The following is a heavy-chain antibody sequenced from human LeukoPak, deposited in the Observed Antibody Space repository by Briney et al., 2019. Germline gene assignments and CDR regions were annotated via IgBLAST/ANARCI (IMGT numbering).Heavy chain of an antibody. CDR3: ARQGVGATDC. CDR1: GGSISSSTYY. V-gene: IGHV4-39*01. J-gene: IGHJ4*02. CDR2: ITYSGST. D-gene: IGHD1-26*01. Sequence: SDTLSLICTVSGGSISSSTYYWAWIRQSPGKGLEWIGSITYSGSTYYNPSLESRVTISVDTSKNQFSLRLISVIAVDTAVYYCARQGVGATDCWGQGTLVTVSS.